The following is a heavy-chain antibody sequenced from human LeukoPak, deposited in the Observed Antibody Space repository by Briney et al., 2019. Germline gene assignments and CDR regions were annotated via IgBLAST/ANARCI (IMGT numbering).Heavy chain of an antibody. CDR1: GYTFTSYY. V-gene: IGHV1-46*01. J-gene: IGHJ4*02. Sequence: ASVKVSCKASGYTFTSYYMHWVRQAPGQGLEWMGIINPSGGSTSYAQKFQGRVTMTRDTSTSTVYMKLSSLRSEDTAVYYCAGEWLRLYIDYWGQGTLVTVSS. CDR3: AGEWLRLYIDY. CDR2: INPSGGST. D-gene: IGHD5-12*01.